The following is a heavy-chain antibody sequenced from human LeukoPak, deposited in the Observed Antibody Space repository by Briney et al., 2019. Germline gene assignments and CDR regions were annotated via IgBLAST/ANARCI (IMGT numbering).Heavy chain of an antibody. CDR1: GFTFSSYA. CDR3: AKGRVGMDV. V-gene: IGHV3-23*01. J-gene: IGHJ6*02. Sequence: GSLRLSCTASGFTFSSYAMNWVRQAPGKGLEWVSGIGAGGTFTYYADSVKGRFTISRENSKNTLYLQMNSLRAEDTAVYYCAKGRVGMDVWGQGTTVTVSS. CDR2: IGAGGTFT.